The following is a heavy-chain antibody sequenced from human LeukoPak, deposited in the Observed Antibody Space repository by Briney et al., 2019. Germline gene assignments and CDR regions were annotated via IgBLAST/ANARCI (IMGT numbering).Heavy chain of an antibody. Sequence: ASVKVSCKASGYTFSGHYLHWVRQAPGQGLEWMGWINPNSGGTNYAQKFQGWVTMTRDTSISTAYMELSRLRSDDTAVYYCARAPADCGGDCYSLFDYWGQGTLVTVSS. V-gene: IGHV1-2*04. CDR1: GYTFSGHY. CDR2: INPNSGGT. J-gene: IGHJ4*02. D-gene: IGHD2-21*02. CDR3: ARAPADCGGDCYSLFDY.